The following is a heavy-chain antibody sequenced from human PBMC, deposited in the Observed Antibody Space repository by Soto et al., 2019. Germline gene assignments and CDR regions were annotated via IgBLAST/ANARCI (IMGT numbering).Heavy chain of an antibody. V-gene: IGHV3-21*01. CDR2: ISSSSSYI. D-gene: IGHD2-21*02. CDR1: GFTFSSYS. Sequence: EVQLVESGGGLVKPGGSLRLSCAASGFTFSSYSMNWVRQAPGKGLEWVSSISSSSSYIYYADSVKGRFTISRDNAKNSLYLQMNSLRAEDTAVYYCARDPAIVVVTAKAFDIWGQGTMVTVSS. J-gene: IGHJ3*02. CDR3: ARDPAIVVVTAKAFDI.